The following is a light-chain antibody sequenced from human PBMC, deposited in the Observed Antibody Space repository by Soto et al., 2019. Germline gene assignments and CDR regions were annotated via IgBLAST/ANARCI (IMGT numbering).Light chain of an antibody. J-gene: IGLJ2*01. CDR2: DVS. Sequence: SAVTQPAAESGCSGQSLTIYYTGTSSDVGGYNYVSWYQQHPGKAPKLMIYDVSNRPSGVSNRFSGSKSGNTASLTISGLQAEDEADYYCSSYTSSSTVVFGGGTKVTVL. V-gene: IGLV2-14*01. CDR3: SSYTSSSTVV. CDR1: SSDVGGYNY.